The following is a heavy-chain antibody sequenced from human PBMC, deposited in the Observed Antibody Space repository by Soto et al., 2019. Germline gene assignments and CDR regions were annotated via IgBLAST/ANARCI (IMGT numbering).Heavy chain of an antibody. J-gene: IGHJ4*02. V-gene: IGHV3-53*04. CDR2: IYSGGST. CDR1: GFTFSSYS. CDR3: ARDRPYCSGGSCYSFDY. D-gene: IGHD2-15*01. Sequence: PGGSLRLSCAASGFTFSSYSMNWVRQAPGKGLEWVSVIYSGGSTYYADSVKGRFTISRHNSKNTLYLQMNSLRGEDTAVYYCARDRPYCSGGSCYSFDYWGQGTLVTVSS.